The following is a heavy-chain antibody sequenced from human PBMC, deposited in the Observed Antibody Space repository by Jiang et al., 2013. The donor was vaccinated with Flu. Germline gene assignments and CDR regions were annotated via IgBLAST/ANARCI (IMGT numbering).Heavy chain of an antibody. V-gene: IGHV6-1*01. J-gene: IGHJ5*02. D-gene: IGHD6-19*01. CDR2: TYYRSKWYN. CDR1: GDSVSSNSAA. Sequence: QTLSLTCAISGDSVSSNSAAWNWIRQSPSGGLEWLGRTYYRSKWYNDYAVSVKSRITINPDTSKNQFSLQLNSVTPEDTAVYYCARVGRRIAVTGMISFGWFDLWGQGTLVTVSS. CDR3: ARVGRRIAVTGMISFGWFDL.